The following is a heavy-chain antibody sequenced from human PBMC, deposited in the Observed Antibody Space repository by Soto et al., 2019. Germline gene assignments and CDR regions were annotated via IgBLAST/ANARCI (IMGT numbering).Heavy chain of an antibody. Sequence: EVQLLESGGGLVQPGGSLRLSCAASGFTFSSYAMSWVRQAPGKGLEWVSAISGSGGSTYYADSVKGRFTISRDNSKNTLYLQMNSLRAEDTAGYYCAKATCSGGSCYPYYFDYWGQGTLVTVSS. CDR1: GFTFSSYA. CDR3: AKATCSGGSCYPYYFDY. V-gene: IGHV3-23*01. CDR2: ISGSGGST. D-gene: IGHD2-15*01. J-gene: IGHJ4*02.